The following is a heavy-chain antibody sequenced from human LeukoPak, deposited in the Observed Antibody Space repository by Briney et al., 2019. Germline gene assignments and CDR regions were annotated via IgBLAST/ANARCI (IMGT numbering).Heavy chain of an antibody. Sequence: ASLRLSCAASGFTFSNYAMSWVRQAPGEGLEWVSGISGAGSGTYYADSVKGRFTISRDNSKSTLYLQMNSLGAEDTAVYYCAKARGFLGRLADYWGQGTLVTVSS. CDR3: AKARGFLGRLADY. V-gene: IGHV3-23*01. CDR1: GFTFSNYA. D-gene: IGHD3-3*01. J-gene: IGHJ4*02. CDR2: ISGAGSGT.